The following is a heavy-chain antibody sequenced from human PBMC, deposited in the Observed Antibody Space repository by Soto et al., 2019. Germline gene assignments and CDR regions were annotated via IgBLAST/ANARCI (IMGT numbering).Heavy chain of an antibody. CDR1: GFTFSSYS. CDR3: ARFGVYSGYDYNGMDV. D-gene: IGHD5-12*01. J-gene: IGHJ6*02. CDR2: ISSSSSYI. V-gene: IGHV3-21*01. Sequence: TGGSLRLSCAASGFTFSSYSMNWVRQAPGKGLEWVSSISSSSSYIYYADSVKGRFTISRDNAKNSLYLQMNSLRAEDTAVYYCARFGVYSGYDYNGMDVWGQGTTVTVSS.